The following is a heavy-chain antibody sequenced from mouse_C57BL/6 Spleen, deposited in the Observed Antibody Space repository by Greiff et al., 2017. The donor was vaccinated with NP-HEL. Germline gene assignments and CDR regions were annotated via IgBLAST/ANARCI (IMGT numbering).Heavy chain of an antibody. V-gene: IGHV1-42*01. Sequence: EVKLVESGPELVKPGASVKISCKASGYSFTGYYMNWVKQSPEKSLEWIGEINPSTGGTTYNQKLKAKATLTVDKSSSTAYMQLKSLTSEYSAVYYCARRTTVVAPYAMDYWGQGTSVTVSS. CDR2: INPSTGGT. D-gene: IGHD1-1*01. J-gene: IGHJ4*01. CDR1: GYSFTGYY. CDR3: ARRTTVVAPYAMDY.